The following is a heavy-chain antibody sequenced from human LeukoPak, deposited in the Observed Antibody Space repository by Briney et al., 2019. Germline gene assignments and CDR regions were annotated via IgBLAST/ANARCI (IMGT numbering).Heavy chain of an antibody. CDR2: IYYSGST. Sequence: SETLSLTSAVYGGSSSGYYWCWIRQPPRKGLEWSGRIYYSGSTYYTPSLNSRVTISVDTSKNQFSLKLSSVTAADTAVYYCARLNTMVRGVIIPRYYYMDVWGKGTTVTISS. CDR3: ARLNTMVRGVIIPRYYYMDV. J-gene: IGHJ6*03. D-gene: IGHD3-10*01. CDR1: GGSSSGYY. V-gene: IGHV4-34*01.